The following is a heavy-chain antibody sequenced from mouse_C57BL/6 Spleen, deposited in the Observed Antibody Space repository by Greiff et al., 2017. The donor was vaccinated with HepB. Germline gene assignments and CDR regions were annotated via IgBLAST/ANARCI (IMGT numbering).Heavy chain of an antibody. J-gene: IGHJ2*01. CDR1: GYTFTDYE. CDR3: TRSTYYSNSYFDY. D-gene: IGHD2-5*01. CDR2: IDPETGGT. V-gene: IGHV1-15*01. Sequence: QVQLKQSGAELVRPGASVTLSCKASGYTFTDYEMHWVKQTPVHGLEWIGAIDPETGGTAYNQKFKGKAILTADKSSSTAYMELRSLTSEDSAVYYCTRSTYYSNSYFDYWGQGTTLTVSS.